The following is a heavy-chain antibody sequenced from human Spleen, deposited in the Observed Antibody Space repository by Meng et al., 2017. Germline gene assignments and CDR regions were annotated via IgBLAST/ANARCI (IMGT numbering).Heavy chain of an antibody. V-gene: IGHV3-53*04. CDR2: IYSGGST. CDR3: ARGSMLGHALDI. CDR1: GFAFTTYA. Sequence: GESLKISCAASGFAFTTYAMHWVRQAPGKGLEWVSVIYSGGSTYYADSVKGRFTISRHNSKSTLYLQMDSLRSEDTAVYYCARGSMLGHALDIWGQGTMVTVSS. D-gene: IGHD3-10*02. J-gene: IGHJ3*02.